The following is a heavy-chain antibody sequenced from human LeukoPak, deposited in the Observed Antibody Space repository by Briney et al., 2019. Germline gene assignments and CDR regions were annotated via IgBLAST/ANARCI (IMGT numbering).Heavy chain of an antibody. CDR2: ISYDVNDK. Sequence: GGTLTLSCAASGFSFTSYPFHWVRQAPGKGLEWVAVISYDVNDKHYADSVRGRFSISRDDSENTVYLHINSLRDEDTAIYYCARANCGGACYFSGYGMDVWGPGTTVTVSS. D-gene: IGHD2-21*02. CDR3: ARANCGGACYFSGYGMDV. CDR1: GFSFTSYP. V-gene: IGHV3-30*04. J-gene: IGHJ6*02.